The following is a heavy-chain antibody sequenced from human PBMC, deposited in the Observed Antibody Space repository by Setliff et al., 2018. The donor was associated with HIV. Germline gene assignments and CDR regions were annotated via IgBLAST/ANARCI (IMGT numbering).Heavy chain of an antibody. CDR2: IKEDGSEK. J-gene: IGHJ4*02. V-gene: IGHV3-7*01. D-gene: IGHD6-13*01. Sequence: QSGGSLRLSCAASGFTFSSYWMSWVRQAPGKGLEWVANIKEDGSEKYYVDSVKGRFTISRDNSKNTLYLQMDSLRTEDTAVYYCARIPLRAADEDYWGQGTLVTVSS. CDR1: GFTFSSYW. CDR3: ARIPLRAADEDY.